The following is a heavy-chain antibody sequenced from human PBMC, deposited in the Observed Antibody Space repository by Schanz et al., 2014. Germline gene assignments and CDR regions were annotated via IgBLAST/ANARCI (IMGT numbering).Heavy chain of an antibody. D-gene: IGHD2-15*01. CDR3: VRGGGPEDVFDI. J-gene: IGHJ3*02. CDR2: IVPIAGIT. CDR1: GGTFSSDT. V-gene: IGHV1-69*02. Sequence: QVQLVQSGADVKKPGSSVKVSCKASGGTFSSDTFSWVRQAPGQGLEWMGRIVPIAGITNYAQRFQGRVTITADKSSDTAYMELSSLRSEDTAVYYCVRGGGPEDVFDIWGQGTILTVSS.